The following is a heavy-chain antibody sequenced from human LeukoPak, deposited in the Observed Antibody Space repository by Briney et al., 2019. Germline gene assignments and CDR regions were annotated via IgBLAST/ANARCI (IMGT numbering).Heavy chain of an antibody. CDR3: ASISFYDFWSGYSRGGAFDI. J-gene: IGHJ3*02. V-gene: IGHV4-59*01. CDR2: LYYSGST. Sequence: SETLSLTCTVSGGSISNYYWSWIRQPPGKGLEWIGYLYYSGSTNYNPSLKSRVTISVDTSKNQFSLKLSSVTAADTAVYYCASISFYDFWSGYSRGGAFDIWGQGTMVTVSS. D-gene: IGHD3-3*01. CDR1: GGSISNYY.